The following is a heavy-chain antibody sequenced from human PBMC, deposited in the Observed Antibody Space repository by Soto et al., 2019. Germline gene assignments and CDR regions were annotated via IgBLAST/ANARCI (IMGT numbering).Heavy chain of an antibody. CDR2: ISGSGGST. D-gene: IGHD3-16*01. CDR1: GFTFSSYA. Sequence: EVQLLESGGGLVQPGGSLRLSCAASGFTFSSYAMSWVRQAPGKGLEWVSAISGSGGSTYYADSVKGRFTISRDNSKNTLYLQMNSLRAGATAVYYWARDLGLRLGGLHRVNWFDPWGQGTLVTVSS. CDR3: ARDLGLRLGGLHRVNWFDP. V-gene: IGHV3-23*01. J-gene: IGHJ5*02.